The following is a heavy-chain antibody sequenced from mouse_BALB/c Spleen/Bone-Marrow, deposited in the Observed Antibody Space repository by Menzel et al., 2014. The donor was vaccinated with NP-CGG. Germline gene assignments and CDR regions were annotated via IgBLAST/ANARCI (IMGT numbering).Heavy chain of an antibody. CDR1: GFDFSRYW. CDR2: INPDSSTI. J-gene: IGHJ3*01. CDR3: ARGTSNWFAY. D-gene: IGHD3-3*01. V-gene: IGHV4-1*02. Sequence: VQLQQPGGGLVQPGGSLKLSCAASGFDFSRYWMSWVRQAPGKGLEWIGEINPDSSTINYTPSLKDKFIISRDSAKNTLYLQMSKVRSEDTALYYCARGTSNWFAYWGQRTLVTVSA.